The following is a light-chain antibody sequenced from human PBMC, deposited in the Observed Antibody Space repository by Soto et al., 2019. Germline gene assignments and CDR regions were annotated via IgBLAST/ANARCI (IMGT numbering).Light chain of an antibody. Sequence: EIVLTQSPGTLSLSPGETATLSCRASQSVSSSYLAWYQQKPGQAPRLLIYGASSRATGIPDRFSGSGSGTDFTLTISRLEPEDFAVYYCQQYASSRTFGQGTKVDNK. CDR3: QQYASSRT. J-gene: IGKJ1*01. V-gene: IGKV3-20*01. CDR2: GAS. CDR1: QSVSSSY.